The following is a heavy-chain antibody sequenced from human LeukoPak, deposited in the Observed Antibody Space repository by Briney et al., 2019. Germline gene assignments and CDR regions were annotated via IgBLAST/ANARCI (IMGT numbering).Heavy chain of an antibody. Sequence: GGSLRLPCAASGFTFDGYTMNWVRQAPGKGLEWVASISSRSDYIYYADSVRGRFTVSRENAKNSLSLQMNTLRAEDTATYYCAGAEASVTAFDFWGQGSLVTVSS. CDR3: AGAEASVTAFDF. CDR1: GFTFDGYT. D-gene: IGHD2-21*02. CDR2: ISSRSDYI. J-gene: IGHJ4*02. V-gene: IGHV3-21*01.